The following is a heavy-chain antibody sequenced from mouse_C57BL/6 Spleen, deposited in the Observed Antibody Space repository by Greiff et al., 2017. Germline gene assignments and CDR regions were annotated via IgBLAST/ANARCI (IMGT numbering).Heavy chain of an antibody. CDR2: ISGGGGNP. CDR3: ARQVYGNYLYYAMDY. D-gene: IGHD2-10*02. J-gene: IGHJ4*01. Sequence: EVQLVESGGGLVKPGGSLKLSCAASGFTFSSYTMSWVRQTPEKRLEWVATISGGGGNPYYPDSVKGRFTISRDNAKNTLYLQMSSLRSEDTALYYCARQVYGNYLYYAMDYWGQGTSVTVSS. V-gene: IGHV5-9*01. CDR1: GFTFSSYT.